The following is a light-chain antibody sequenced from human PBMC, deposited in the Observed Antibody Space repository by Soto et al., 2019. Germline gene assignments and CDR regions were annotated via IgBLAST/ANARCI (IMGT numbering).Light chain of an antibody. J-gene: IGLJ2*01. CDR1: SSNIGNNY. CDR3: GTWDSSLSAV. Sequence: QSVLTQPPSVSAAPGQKVTTSCSGSSSNIGNNYVSWYQQLPGTAPKLLIYDNDVRPSGIPDRFSGSKSGTSATLDITGLQTGDEADYYCGTWDSSLSAVFGGGTKVTVL. V-gene: IGLV1-51*01. CDR2: DND.